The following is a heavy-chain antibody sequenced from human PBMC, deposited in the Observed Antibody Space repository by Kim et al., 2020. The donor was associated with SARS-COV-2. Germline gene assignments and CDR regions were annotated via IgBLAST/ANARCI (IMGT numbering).Heavy chain of an antibody. CDR1: GGSFSGYY. Sequence: SETLSLTCAVYGGSFSGYYWSWIRQPPGKGLEWIGEINHSGSTNYNPSLKSRVTISVDTSKNQFSLKLSSVTAADTAVYYCARGLGRRGNWFDPWGQGTL. D-gene: IGHD2-15*01. V-gene: IGHV4-34*01. CDR2: INHSGST. CDR3: ARGLGRRGNWFDP. J-gene: IGHJ5*02.